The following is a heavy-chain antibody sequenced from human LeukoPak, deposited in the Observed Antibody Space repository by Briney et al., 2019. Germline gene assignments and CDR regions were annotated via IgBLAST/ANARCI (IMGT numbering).Heavy chain of an antibody. V-gene: IGHV4-59*01. CDR1: GGSISSYY. J-gene: IGHJ5*02. Sequence: SETLSLTCTVSGGSISSYYWSWIRQPPGKGLEWIGYIYYSGSTNYNPSLKSRVTISVDKCKNKFSLKLSSVTAADTAVYYCARKVSDSSGFANWFDPWGQGTLVTVSS. CDR3: ARKVSDSSGFANWFDP. CDR2: IYYSGST. D-gene: IGHD3-22*01.